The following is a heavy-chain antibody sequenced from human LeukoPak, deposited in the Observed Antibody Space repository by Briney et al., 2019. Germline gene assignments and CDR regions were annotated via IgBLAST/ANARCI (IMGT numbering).Heavy chain of an antibody. J-gene: IGHJ4*02. CDR1: GFPFYDYG. CDR3: ARRKGPYGSGTYYDS. V-gene: IGHV3-20*04. Sequence: GGSLRLSCAASGFPFYDYGMSWVRLAPGKGLEGVSGVSWNGAYTEYAESVRGRFTISRDNAKTSLYLQMNSLRVDDTALYYCARRKGPYGSGTYYDSWGQGTLVSVSS. D-gene: IGHD3-10*01. CDR2: VSWNGAYT.